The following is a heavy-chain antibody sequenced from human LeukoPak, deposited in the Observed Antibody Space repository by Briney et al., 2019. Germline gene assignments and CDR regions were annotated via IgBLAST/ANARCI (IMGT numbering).Heavy chain of an antibody. CDR3: ARPAYTAAYDL. D-gene: IGHD3-16*01. CDR1: GFTFSTYW. CDR2: MKGDGSEI. J-gene: IGHJ3*01. V-gene: IGHV3-7*01. Sequence: GGSLRLSCAASGFTFSTYWMTWVRQAPGKGVEWVANMKGDGSEIHYVDSVKGRFTISRDNAKNSLYLQMNYLRAEDTAVYYCARPAYTAAYDLWGQGTMVTVSS.